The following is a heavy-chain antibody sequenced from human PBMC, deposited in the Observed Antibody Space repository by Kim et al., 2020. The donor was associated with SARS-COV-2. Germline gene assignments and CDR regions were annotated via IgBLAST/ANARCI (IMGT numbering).Heavy chain of an antibody. D-gene: IGHD6-6*01. V-gene: IGHV3-48*04. CDR2: ISSSSSSTI. CDR3: ARDPQYSSSSWWRYYYGMDV. Sequence: GGSLRLSCAASGFTFSSYSMNWVRQAPGKGLEWVSYISSSSSSTIYYADSVKGRFTISRDNAKNSLYLQMNSLRAEDTAVYYCARDPQYSSSSWWRYYYGMDVWGQGTTVTVSS. CDR1: GFTFSSYS. J-gene: IGHJ6*02.